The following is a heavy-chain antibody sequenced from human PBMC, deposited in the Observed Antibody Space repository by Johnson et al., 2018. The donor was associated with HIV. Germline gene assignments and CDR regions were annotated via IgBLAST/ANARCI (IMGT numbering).Heavy chain of an antibody. CDR3: ARAPGYSRAFDI. CDR2: ISYDGSNK. V-gene: IGHV3-30*04. CDR1: GFTFSSYA. Sequence: QMLLVESGGGVVQPGRSLRLSCAASGFTFSSYAMHWVRQAPGKGLEWVAVISYDGSNKYYADSVKGRFTISRDNSKNTLYLQMNSLRADDTAVYYCARAPGYSRAFDIWGQGTMVTVST. J-gene: IGHJ3*02. D-gene: IGHD5-18*01.